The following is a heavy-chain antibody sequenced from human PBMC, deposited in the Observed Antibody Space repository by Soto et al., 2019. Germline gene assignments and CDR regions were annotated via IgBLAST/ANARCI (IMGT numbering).Heavy chain of an antibody. CDR2: IYYSGST. D-gene: IGHD3-3*01. V-gene: IGHV4-39*01. Sequence: SETLSLTCTVSGGSISSSSYYWGWIRQPPGKGLEWIGSIYYSGSTYYNPSLKSRVTISADTSKNQFSLKLSSVTAADTAVYYCARHGDFWSGYYTGWFDYYYMDVWGKGTTVTVSS. J-gene: IGHJ6*03. CDR3: ARHGDFWSGYYTGWFDYYYMDV. CDR1: GGSISSSSYY.